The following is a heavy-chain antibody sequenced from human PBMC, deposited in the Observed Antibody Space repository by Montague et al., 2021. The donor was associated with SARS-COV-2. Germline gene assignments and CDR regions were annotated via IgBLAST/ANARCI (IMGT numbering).Heavy chain of an antibody. D-gene: IGHD3-10*01. J-gene: IGHJ3*02. V-gene: IGHV4-4*02. CDR3: ARGQITMVRGVPQRAFDI. Sequence: SETLSLTCAVSGGSISSSNWWGWVRQPPGKGLEWIGEIYHSGSTNYNPSLKSRVTISVDKSKNQFSLKLSSVTAADTAVYYCARGQITMVRGVPQRAFDIWGQGTMVTVSS. CDR2: IYHSGST. CDR1: GGSISSSNW.